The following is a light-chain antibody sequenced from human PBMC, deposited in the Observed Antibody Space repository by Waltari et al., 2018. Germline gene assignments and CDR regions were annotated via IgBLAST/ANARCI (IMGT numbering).Light chain of an antibody. CDR2: AAS. CDR3: HQYYSEEWT. J-gene: IGKJ1*01. CDR1: RGISNS. V-gene: IGKV1-NL1*01. Sequence: DIQMTQSPSSLSASVGDRVTITCRASRGISNSLAWLQQKPGKAPKLLIYAASRLESGVPSRFSGSGSGTDYTLTISSLLPEDSATYYCHQYYSEEWTFGQGTKVEVK.